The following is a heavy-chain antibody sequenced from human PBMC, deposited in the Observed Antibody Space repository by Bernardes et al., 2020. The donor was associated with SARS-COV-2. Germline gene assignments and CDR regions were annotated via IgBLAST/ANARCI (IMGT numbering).Heavy chain of an antibody. D-gene: IGHD3-10*01. CDR3: GRIDLVRGILADSGDAHPGDTFGN. J-gene: IGHJ4*02. CDR2: IFSNGEK. V-gene: IGHV2-26*01. CDR1: GFSLSNPRMG. Sequence: SGPTLVKPTETLTLTCTVSGFSLSNPRMGVSWIRQPPGKALEWLAHIFSNGEKSYRTSLRSRLSISKDTSKSQVVLSVTNVAPVDTATYFCGRIDLVRGILADSGDAHPGDTFGNWGEGTL.